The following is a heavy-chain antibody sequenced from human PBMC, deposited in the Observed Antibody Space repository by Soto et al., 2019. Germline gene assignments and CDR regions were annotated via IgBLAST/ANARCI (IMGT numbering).Heavy chain of an antibody. CDR2: IKQDGSEK. Sequence: GGSLRLSCAASGFTFSSYWMSWVRQAPGKGLEWVANIKQDGSEKYYVDSVKGRFTISRDNAKNSLYLQMNSLRAEDTAVYYCAFLVRRSSSSPYFDYWGQGTLVTVSS. CDR1: GFTFSSYW. CDR3: AFLVRRSSSSPYFDY. D-gene: IGHD6-6*01. J-gene: IGHJ4*02. V-gene: IGHV3-7*01.